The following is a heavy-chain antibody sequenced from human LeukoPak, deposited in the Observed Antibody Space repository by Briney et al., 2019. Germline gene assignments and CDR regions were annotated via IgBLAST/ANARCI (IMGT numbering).Heavy chain of an antibody. J-gene: IGHJ6*03. V-gene: IGHV1-18*01. CDR2: ISAYNGNT. CDR3: ASQGRMSSGRNWDYYYYMDV. D-gene: IGHD3-10*01. Sequence: ASVKVSCKASGYTFTSYGISWVRQATGQGREWMGWISAYNGNTNYAQKLQGRVTITADESTSTAYMELSSLRSEDTAVYYCASQGRMSSGRNWDYYYYMDVWGKGTTVTISS. CDR1: GYTFTSYG.